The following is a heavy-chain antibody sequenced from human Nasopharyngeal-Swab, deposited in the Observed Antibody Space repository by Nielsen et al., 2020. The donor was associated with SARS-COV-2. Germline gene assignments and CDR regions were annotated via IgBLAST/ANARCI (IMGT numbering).Heavy chain of an antibody. Sequence: ASVKVSCKASGYTFTSYYMHWVRQAPGQGLEWMGIINPSGGSTSYAQKFQGRVTMTRDTSTSIVYMELSSLRSEDTAVYYCARGRGLRFLSPHWFDPWGQGTLVTVSS. V-gene: IGHV1-46*01. CDR1: GYTFTSYY. D-gene: IGHD3-3*01. CDR3: ARGRGLRFLSPHWFDP. J-gene: IGHJ5*02. CDR2: INPSGGST.